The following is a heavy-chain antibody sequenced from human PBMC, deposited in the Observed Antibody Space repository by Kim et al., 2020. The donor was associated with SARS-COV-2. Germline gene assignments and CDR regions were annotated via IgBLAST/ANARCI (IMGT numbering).Heavy chain of an antibody. CDR2: ISSSGSTI. CDR1: GFTFSDYY. D-gene: IGHD6-19*01. J-gene: IGHJ1*01. V-gene: IGHV3-11*04. CDR3: ARDFCIRWLSTEYFQH. Sequence: GGSLRLSCAASGFTFSDYYMSWIRQAPGKGLEWVSYISSSGSTIYYADSVKGRFTISRDNAKNSLYLQMNSLRAEDTAVYYCARDFCIRWLSTEYFQHWGQGTLVTVSS.